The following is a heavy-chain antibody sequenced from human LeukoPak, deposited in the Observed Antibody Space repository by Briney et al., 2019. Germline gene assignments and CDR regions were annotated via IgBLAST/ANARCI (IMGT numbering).Heavy chain of an antibody. CDR3: AGGIAVAGRQFDY. CDR2: IYYSGST. Sequence: PSETLSLTCTVSGGSISSSSYYWGWIRQPPGKGLEWIGSIYYSGSTYYNPSLKSRVTISVDTSKNQLSLKLSSVTAADTAVYYCAGGIAVAGRQFDYWGQGTLVTVSS. D-gene: IGHD6-19*01. V-gene: IGHV4-39*01. CDR1: GGSISSSSYY. J-gene: IGHJ4*02.